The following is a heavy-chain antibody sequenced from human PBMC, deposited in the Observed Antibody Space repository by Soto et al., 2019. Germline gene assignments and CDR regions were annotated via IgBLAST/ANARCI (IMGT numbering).Heavy chain of an antibody. D-gene: IGHD3-10*01. CDR1: GFTFSSYG. CDR3: AKDGPYGSGTLYYYYGMDV. Sequence: PAGALRLSCAASGFTFSSYGMHWVRQAPGKGLEWVAVISYDGSNKYYADSVKGRFTISRDNSKNTLYLQMNSLRAEDTAVYYCAKDGPYGSGTLYYYYGMDVWGQGTTVTVSS. CDR2: ISYDGSNK. V-gene: IGHV3-30*18. J-gene: IGHJ6*02.